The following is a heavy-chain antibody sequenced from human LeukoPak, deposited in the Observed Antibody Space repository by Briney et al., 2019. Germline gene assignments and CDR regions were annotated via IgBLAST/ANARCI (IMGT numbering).Heavy chain of an antibody. CDR1: GGSLSDYY. D-gene: IGHD1-26*01. CDR2: IHHSGTT. J-gene: IGHJ4*02. V-gene: IGHV4-34*01. Sequence: SETLSLTCTVYGGSLSDYYWSWIRQPPGKGLEWIGEIHHSGTTNYNPSLKSRVTISLDTSKNQFSLKVSSVTAADTAVYYCARGGSYPTSNDYWGQGTLVTVSS. CDR3: ARGGSYPTSNDY.